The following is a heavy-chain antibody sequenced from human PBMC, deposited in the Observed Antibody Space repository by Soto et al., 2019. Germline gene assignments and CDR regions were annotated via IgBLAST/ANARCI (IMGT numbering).Heavy chain of an antibody. D-gene: IGHD4-17*01. V-gene: IGHV4-4*07. CDR2: RYVSGST. J-gene: IGHJ2*01. Sequence: SSETLSLTCTVSSGSISSYYWNWIRQPAGKGLEWVGRRYVSGSTNYNPSLKSRVTMSLDTSKNQPSLKLSSMSAADTAVYYCARIFVSVTTSPHWYFDLWGRGTLVTVSS. CDR1: SGSISSYY. CDR3: ARIFVSVTTSPHWYFDL.